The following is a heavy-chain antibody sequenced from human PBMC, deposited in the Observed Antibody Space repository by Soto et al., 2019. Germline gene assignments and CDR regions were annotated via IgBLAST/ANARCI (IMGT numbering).Heavy chain of an antibody. J-gene: IGHJ6*04. Sequence: GGSLRLSCAASGFTFSSYWMSWVRQAPGKGLEWVANIKQDGSEKYYVDSVKGRFTISRDNAKNSLYLQMNSLRAEDTAVYYCARTYDILTGYCLDVWGKGTTVTVSS. D-gene: IGHD3-9*01. CDR1: GFTFSSYW. CDR2: IKQDGSEK. V-gene: IGHV3-7*01. CDR3: ARTYDILTGYCLDV.